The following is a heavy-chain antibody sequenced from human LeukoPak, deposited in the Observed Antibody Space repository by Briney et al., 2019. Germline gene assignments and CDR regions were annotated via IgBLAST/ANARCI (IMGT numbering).Heavy chain of an antibody. Sequence: SETLSLTCTVSGGSISSSNYYWGWIRQPPGKGLEWIGSIYYSGSTYYNPSLKSRVTISVDTSKSQFSLQLSSVTAADTAVYYCARDKGYSSSSALVYWGQGNLVTVSS. CDR3: ARDKGYSSSSALVY. D-gene: IGHD6-13*01. CDR1: GGSISSSNYY. CDR2: IYYSGST. J-gene: IGHJ4*02. V-gene: IGHV4-39*07.